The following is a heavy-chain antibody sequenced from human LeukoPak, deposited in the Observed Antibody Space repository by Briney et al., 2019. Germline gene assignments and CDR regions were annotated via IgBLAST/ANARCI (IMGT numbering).Heavy chain of an antibody. V-gene: IGHV1-18*01. CDR1: GYTFTSYG. D-gene: IGHD6-13*01. CDR3: ARDEGPSLIAASRGNWFDP. J-gene: IGHJ5*02. Sequence: ASVKVSCKASGYTFTSYGISWVRQAPGQGLEWMGWISAYNGNTNYAQKLQGRVTMTTDTSTSTAYMELRSLRSDDTAVYYCARDEGPSLIAASRGNWFDPWGQGTLVTVSS. CDR2: ISAYNGNT.